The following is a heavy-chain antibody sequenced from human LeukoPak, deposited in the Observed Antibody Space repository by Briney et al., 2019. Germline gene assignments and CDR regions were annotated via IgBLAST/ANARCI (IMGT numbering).Heavy chain of an antibody. V-gene: IGHV3-53*01. Sequence: GGSLRLSCAASGFTVSSNYMSWVRQAPGKGLEWVSVIYSGGSTYYADSVKGRFTISRDNSKNTLYLQMNSLRAEDTAVYYCARGRDSSGYEAPSYWGQGTLVTVSS. CDR1: GFTVSSNY. J-gene: IGHJ4*02. CDR2: IYSGGST. CDR3: ARGRDSSGYEAPSY. D-gene: IGHD3-22*01.